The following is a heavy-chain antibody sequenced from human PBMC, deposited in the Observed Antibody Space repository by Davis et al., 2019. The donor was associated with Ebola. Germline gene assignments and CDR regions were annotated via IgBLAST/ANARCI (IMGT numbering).Heavy chain of an antibody. V-gene: IGHV3-21*04. Sequence: GESLKISCAGSGITLRSYWMHWVRQAPGKGLEWVSSISNSEGRTYYADSVKGRFTSSRDSATNSVHLQMDSLRADDTAVYYCTRDSAVVFFDYWSQGTLVTVSS. D-gene: IGHD5-18*01. J-gene: IGHJ4*02. CDR2: ISNSEGRT. CDR1: GITLRSYW. CDR3: TRDSAVVFFDY.